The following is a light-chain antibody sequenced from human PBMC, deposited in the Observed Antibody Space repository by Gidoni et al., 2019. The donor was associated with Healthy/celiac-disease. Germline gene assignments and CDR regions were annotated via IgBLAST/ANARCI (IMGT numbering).Light chain of an antibody. Sequence: QSALTQPRSVSGSPGQSVTISCTGTSSDVGGYNYVSWYQQPPGKAPKLMIYDVSQRPSGVPDRFSGSKSGNTASLTISGLQAEDEADYYCCSYAGSYTYVVFGGGTKLTVL. J-gene: IGLJ2*01. CDR2: DVS. CDR3: CSYAGSYTYVV. V-gene: IGLV2-11*01. CDR1: SSDVGGYNY.